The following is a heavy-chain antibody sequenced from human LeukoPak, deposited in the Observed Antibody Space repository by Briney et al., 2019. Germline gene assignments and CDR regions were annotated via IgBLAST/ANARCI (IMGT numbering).Heavy chain of an antibody. J-gene: IGHJ6*02. CDR2: INHSGST. D-gene: IGHD3-9*01. CDR1: VGSFSGYD. V-gene: IGHV4-34*01. CDR3: ARSVYDISSYYYGMDV. Sequence: SETLSLTCAVYVGSFSGYDWGWIRQPPGKGREWIGEINHSGSTNYNPSLKSRVTISVDTSKNQFSLKLSSVTAADTAVYYCARSVYDISSYYYGMDVWGQGTTVTVSS.